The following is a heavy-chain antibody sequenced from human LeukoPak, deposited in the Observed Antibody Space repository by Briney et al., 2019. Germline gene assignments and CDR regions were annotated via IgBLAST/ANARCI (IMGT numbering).Heavy chain of an antibody. J-gene: IGHJ6*03. CDR1: GYTFTGYY. D-gene: IGHD3-3*01. Sequence: ASVKVSCKASGYTFTGYYMHWVRQAPGQGLEWMGWMNPNSGNTGYAQKFQGRVTMTRNTSISTAYMELSSLRSEDTAVYYCARSKRITIFGKYYMDVWGKGTTVTVSS. V-gene: IGHV1-8*02. CDR2: MNPNSGNT. CDR3: ARSKRITIFGKYYMDV.